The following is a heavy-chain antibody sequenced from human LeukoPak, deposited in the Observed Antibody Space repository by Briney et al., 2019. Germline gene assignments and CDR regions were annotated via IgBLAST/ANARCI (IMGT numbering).Heavy chain of an antibody. J-gene: IGHJ4*02. CDR2: IYYSGST. CDR1: GGSISSYY. D-gene: IGHD1-26*01. Sequence: SETLSLTCTVSGGSISSYYWSWIRQPPGKGLEWIGYIYYSGSTNYNPSLKSRVTISVDTSKNQFSLKLSSVTAADTAVYYCARAVGASFDYWGQGTLVTVSS. CDR3: ARAVGASFDY. V-gene: IGHV4-59*01.